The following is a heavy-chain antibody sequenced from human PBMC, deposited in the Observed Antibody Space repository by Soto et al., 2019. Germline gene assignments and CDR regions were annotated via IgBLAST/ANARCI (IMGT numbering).Heavy chain of an antibody. CDR3: ARSYKWTGLFDH. Sequence: PVGSLRLSCAVSGFSVSSSYMSWVRLTPGKGLEWVSAIYIDGSTYYADSVRGRFTISRDISKDTLYLQMNSLRAEDMAVYFCARSYKWTGLFDHWGQGTLVTVSS. D-gene: IGHD1-20*01. V-gene: IGHV3-53*01. J-gene: IGHJ4*02. CDR1: GFSVSSSY. CDR2: IYIDGST.